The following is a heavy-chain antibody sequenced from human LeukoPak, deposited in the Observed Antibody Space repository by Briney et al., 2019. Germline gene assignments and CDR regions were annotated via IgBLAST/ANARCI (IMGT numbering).Heavy chain of an antibody. Sequence: SETLSLTCTVSGGSISSYYWRWIRQPPGKGLEWIGYIYYSGSTNYNPSLNRRVVISVVTSKNQFSLKLSSVAAADTAVYYCARRRYSGSYADYWGQGTLVTVSS. D-gene: IGHD1-26*01. CDR2: IYYSGST. V-gene: IGHV4-59*08. CDR3: ARRRYSGSYADY. CDR1: GGSISSYY. J-gene: IGHJ4*02.